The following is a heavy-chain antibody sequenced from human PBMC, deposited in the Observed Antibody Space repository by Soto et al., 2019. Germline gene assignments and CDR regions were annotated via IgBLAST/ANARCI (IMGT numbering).Heavy chain of an antibody. J-gene: IGHJ3*02. CDR3: ARESGPLVIQLWSRKPFASARAFDI. D-gene: IGHD5-18*01. V-gene: IGHV3-30-3*01. CDR1: GFTFSSYA. Sequence: QVQLVESGGGVVQPGRSLRLSCAASGFTFSSYAMHWVRQAPGKGLEWVAVISYDGSNKYYADSVKGRFTISRDNSKNTLYXXMXCXXAEDTAVYYCARESGPLVIQLWSRKPFASARAFDIWGQGTMVTVSS. CDR2: ISYDGSNK.